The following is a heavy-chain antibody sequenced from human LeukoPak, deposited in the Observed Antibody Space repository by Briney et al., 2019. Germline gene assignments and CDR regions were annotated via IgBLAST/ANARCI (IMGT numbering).Heavy chain of an antibody. D-gene: IGHD6-13*01. CDR2: ISSSSSYT. J-gene: IGHJ4*02. CDR3: AAGTAADF. CDR1: GIPFSDYY. Sequence: KPGGSLRLSCVVSGIPFSDYYTNWIRQAPGRGLEWISYISSSSSYTDYADSVKGRFTISRDNAKSALYLQMNSLRLEDTAVYYCAAGTAADFWGQGTLVTVSS. V-gene: IGHV3-11*03.